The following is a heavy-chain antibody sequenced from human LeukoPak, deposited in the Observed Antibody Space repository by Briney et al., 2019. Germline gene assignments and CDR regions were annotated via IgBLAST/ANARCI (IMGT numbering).Heavy chain of an antibody. CDR1: GYTFTSYG. V-gene: IGHV1-18*01. CDR3: ARHIVVVTAMPGFDY. J-gene: IGHJ4*02. CDR2: ISAYNGNT. D-gene: IGHD2-21*02. Sequence: ASVKVSCKASGYTFTSYGISWVRQAPGQGLEWMGWISAYNGNTNYAQKLQGRVTMTTDTSTSTAYMELRSLRSDDTAVYYCARHIVVVTAMPGFDYWGQGTLVTVSS.